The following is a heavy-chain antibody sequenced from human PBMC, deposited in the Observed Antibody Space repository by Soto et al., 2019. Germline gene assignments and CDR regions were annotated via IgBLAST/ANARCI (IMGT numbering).Heavy chain of an antibody. CDR3: ARSLMEGDY. CDR2: INPNGGST. J-gene: IGHJ4*02. CDR1: GYTFTSSY. Sequence: QVQLIQSGAEVKKPGASVKVSCKASGYTFTSSYIHWVRQAPGQGLEWMAIINPNGGSTNYAQKFQGRVTMTRDTSTSTVYMELSSLTSKDTAVYYCARSLMEGDYRGQGTLVTVSS. V-gene: IGHV1-46*03. D-gene: IGHD3-10*01.